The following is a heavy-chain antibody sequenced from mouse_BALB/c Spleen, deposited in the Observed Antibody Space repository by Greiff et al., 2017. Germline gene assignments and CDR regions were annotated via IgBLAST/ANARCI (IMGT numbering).Heavy chain of an antibody. CDR3: ARQGYGSSFTYWYFDV. Sequence: EVMLVESGGGLVQPGGSLKLSCAASGFTFSSYTMSWVRQTPEKRLEWVAYISNGGGSTYYPDTVKGRFTISRDNAKNTLYLQMSSLKSEDTAMYYCARQGYGSSFTYWYFDVWGAGTTVTVSS. J-gene: IGHJ1*01. CDR1: GFTFSSYT. D-gene: IGHD1-1*01. CDR2: ISNGGGST. V-gene: IGHV5-12-2*01.